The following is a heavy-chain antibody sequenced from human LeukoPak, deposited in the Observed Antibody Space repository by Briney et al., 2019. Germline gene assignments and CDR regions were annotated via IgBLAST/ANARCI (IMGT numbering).Heavy chain of an antibody. D-gene: IGHD2-15*01. J-gene: IGHJ4*02. CDR2: ISTSTGSP. CDR3: ARGSGGLIEDF. Sequence: ASVKVSCKASGYTFTSYGISWVRQAPGQGLEWMGWISTSTGSPTYAQGFTGRFVFSLDTSVSTAYLQISNLKADDTAVYYCARGSGGLIEDFWGQGTLVAVSS. CDR1: GYTFTSYG. V-gene: IGHV7-4-1*02.